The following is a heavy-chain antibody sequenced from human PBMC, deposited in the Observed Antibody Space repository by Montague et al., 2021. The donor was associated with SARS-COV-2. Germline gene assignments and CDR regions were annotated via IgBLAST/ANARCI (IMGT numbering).Heavy chain of an antibody. D-gene: IGHD3-10*01. J-gene: IGHJ4*02. Sequence: SETRSLTCTVSGGSVSSSHYYWAWIRQPPGKGLEWIGSISYSGSTYYXXXLKSRVTISVDTSENQFSLKLSSVTAADTAVYYCARGYYGSGSYYFLGNWGQGTLVTVSS. CDR1: GGSVSSSHYY. CDR3: ARGYYGSGSYYFLGN. V-gene: IGHV4-39*07. CDR2: ISYSGST.